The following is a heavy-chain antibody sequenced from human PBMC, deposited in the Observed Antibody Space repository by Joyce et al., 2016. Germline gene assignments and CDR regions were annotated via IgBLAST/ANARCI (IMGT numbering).Heavy chain of an antibody. Sequence: KASGGTISNYAISWVRQAPGQGLEWMGGIIPVLGTTNYAQKFQDRVTITADESTSTAYMELSGLRSEDTAIYYCATRGSRTPDYFYYYYMAVWGKGTTVTVSS. CDR2: IIPVLGTT. CDR1: GGTISNYA. J-gene: IGHJ6*03. V-gene: IGHV1-69*01. CDR3: ATRGSRTPDYFYYYYMAV. D-gene: IGHD2-15*01.